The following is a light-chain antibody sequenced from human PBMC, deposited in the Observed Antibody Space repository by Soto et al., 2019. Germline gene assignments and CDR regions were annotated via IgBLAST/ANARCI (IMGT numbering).Light chain of an antibody. V-gene: IGLV2-14*01. CDR3: SSYTSSSTVV. CDR2: DVS. Sequence: QSVLTQPASVSRSPGQSITISCTGTSSDVGAYNYVSWYQQHPGKAPKLMIFDVSSRPSGVSNRFSASKSGNTASLTISGLQAEDEADYYCSSYTSSSTVVFGGGTKLTV. J-gene: IGLJ2*01. CDR1: SSDVGAYNY.